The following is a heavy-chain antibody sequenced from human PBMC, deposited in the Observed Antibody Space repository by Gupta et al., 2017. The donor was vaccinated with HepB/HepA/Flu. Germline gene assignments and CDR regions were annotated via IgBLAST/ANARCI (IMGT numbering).Heavy chain of an antibody. CDR2: ITYDGGNK. Sequence: VRQVPGKGLEWVAFITYDGGNKYYVDSVEGRFTISRDNSKSTLYLQMNSLRAEDTALYYCARDGDYATLTKMEVWGQGTPVTVSS. J-gene: IGHJ6*02. V-gene: IGHV3-33*05. CDR3: ARDGDYATLTKMEV. D-gene: IGHD2-2*01.